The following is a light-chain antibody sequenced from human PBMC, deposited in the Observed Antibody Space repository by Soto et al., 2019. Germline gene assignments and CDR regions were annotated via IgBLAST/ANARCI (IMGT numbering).Light chain of an antibody. V-gene: IGLV2-8*01. CDR2: EVT. Sequence: QSALTQPPSASGSPGQSVTISCTGTSSDVGANNYVSWYQQHPGKAPKLMIYEVTKRPSGVPDRFSGSKSGNTASLTVSGLQAEDEADYYCSSYAGTNRGFGTGTKLTVL. CDR3: SSYAGTNRG. J-gene: IGLJ1*01. CDR1: SSDVGANNY.